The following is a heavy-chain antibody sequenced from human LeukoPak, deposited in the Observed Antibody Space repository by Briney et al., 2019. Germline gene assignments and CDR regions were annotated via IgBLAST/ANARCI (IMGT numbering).Heavy chain of an antibody. V-gene: IGHV1-2*02. CDR3: ATHPRGSGWYYGMDV. Sequence: ASVKVSCKASGYTFTGYYMHWVRQAPGQGLEWMGWINPNSRGTNYAQKFQGRVTMTRDTSISTAYMELSRLRSDDTAVYYCATHPRGSGWYYGMDVWGQGTTVTVSS. J-gene: IGHJ6*02. D-gene: IGHD6-19*01. CDR1: GYTFTGYY. CDR2: INPNSRGT.